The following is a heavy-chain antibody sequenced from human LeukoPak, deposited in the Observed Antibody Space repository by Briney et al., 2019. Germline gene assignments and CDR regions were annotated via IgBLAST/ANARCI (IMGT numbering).Heavy chain of an antibody. Sequence: GRSLRLSCAAPGFTFSSYAMHWVRQAPGKGLEWVAVISYDGSNKYYADSVKGRFTISRDNSKNTLYLQMNSLRAEDTAVYYCVYSYGIWDQGTLVTVSS. CDR3: VYSYGI. CDR2: ISYDGSNK. V-gene: IGHV3-30*04. J-gene: IGHJ4*02. D-gene: IGHD5-18*01. CDR1: GFTFSSYA.